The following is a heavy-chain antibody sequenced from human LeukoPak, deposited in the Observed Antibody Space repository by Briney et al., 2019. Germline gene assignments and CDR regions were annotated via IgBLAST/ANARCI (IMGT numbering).Heavy chain of an antibody. D-gene: IGHD3-3*01. CDR2: IKQDGSEK. CDR1: GFTFTNYW. Sequence: GGSLRLSCAASGFTFTNYWMSWVRQAPGKGLEWVANIKQDGSEKYYVDSMKGRFTISRDNAKNSLYLQMNSLRAEDTAVYYCARGRRRFLEWLGGWHFDYWGQGTLVTVSS. J-gene: IGHJ4*02. CDR3: ARGRRRFLEWLGGWHFDY. V-gene: IGHV3-7*01.